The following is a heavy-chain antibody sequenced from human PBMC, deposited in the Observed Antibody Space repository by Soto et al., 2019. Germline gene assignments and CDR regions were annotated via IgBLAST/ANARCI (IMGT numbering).Heavy chain of an antibody. J-gene: IGHJ6*03. Sequence: MRLSCAASGFTFSSYAMSWVRQAPGKGLEWVSAISGGGDSTYYADSVKGRFTISRDNSNNTLYLHMNSLRAEDTAVYYCAKGISARMGYYMDVWGKGTTVTVSS. CDR1: GFTFSSYA. CDR2: ISGGGDST. V-gene: IGHV3-23*01. D-gene: IGHD6-6*01. CDR3: AKGISARMGYYMDV.